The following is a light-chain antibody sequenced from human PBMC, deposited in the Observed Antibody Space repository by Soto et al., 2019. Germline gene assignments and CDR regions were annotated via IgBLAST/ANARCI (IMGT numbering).Light chain of an antibody. V-gene: IGLV1-51*01. CDR2: DNN. J-gene: IGLJ2*01. CDR3: GTWDGSLSVGV. Sequence: QAVLTQPPSVSAAPGQKVTISCSGNSSNIGTYYVSWYQQFPGTAPKLLISDNNKRPSGIPDRFSGSKFGTSATLGITGLRTGDEADYYCGTWDGSLSVGVFGGGTKLTVL. CDR1: SSNIGTYY.